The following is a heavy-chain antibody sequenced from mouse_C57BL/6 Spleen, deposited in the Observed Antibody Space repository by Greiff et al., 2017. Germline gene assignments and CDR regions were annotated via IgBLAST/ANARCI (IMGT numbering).Heavy chain of an antibody. CDR3: TRGGHY. Sequence: VQLQQSGAELVRPGASVTLSCKASGYTFTDYEMHWVKQTPVHGLEWIGAIDPETGGTAYNQKFKGKAILTADKSSSTAYMELSSLTSGDSAVYYCTRGGHYWGQGTTLTVSS. J-gene: IGHJ2*01. D-gene: IGHD1-1*02. V-gene: IGHV1-15*01. CDR2: IDPETGGT. CDR1: GYTFTDYE.